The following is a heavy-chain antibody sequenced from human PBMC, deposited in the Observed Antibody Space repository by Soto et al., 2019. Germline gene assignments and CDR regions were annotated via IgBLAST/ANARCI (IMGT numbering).Heavy chain of an antibody. Sequence: GPSLKISCEGSGHSFTSYWIGWVRQIPGNXLEWMGIIYPGDSDTRYSPSFQGQVTISADKSISTAYLQWSSRKASDTAMYYCARQVGCSGGSCSFLTNWFETWGQGTLATVSS. CDR3: ARQVGCSGGSCSFLTNWFET. CDR1: GHSFTSYW. V-gene: IGHV5-51*01. D-gene: IGHD2-15*01. CDR2: IYPGDSDT. J-gene: IGHJ5*02.